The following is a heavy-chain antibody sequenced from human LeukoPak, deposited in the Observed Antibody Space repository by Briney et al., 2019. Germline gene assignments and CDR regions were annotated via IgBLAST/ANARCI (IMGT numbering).Heavy chain of an antibody. Sequence: GSLRLSCAASGFTFSSYAMHWVRQAPGKGLEWVAVISYDGSNKYYADSVKGRFTISRDNSKNTLYLQMNSLRAEDTAVYYCAREGPGYSSSWYTPYPDYWGQGTLVTVSS. D-gene: IGHD6-13*01. CDR3: AREGPGYSSSWYTPYPDY. CDR1: GFTFSSYA. V-gene: IGHV3-30-3*01. J-gene: IGHJ4*02. CDR2: ISYDGSNK.